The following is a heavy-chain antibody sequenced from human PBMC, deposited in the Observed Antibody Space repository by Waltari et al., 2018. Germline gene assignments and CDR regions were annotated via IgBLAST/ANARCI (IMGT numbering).Heavy chain of an antibody. V-gene: IGHV1-69*04. D-gene: IGHD3-10*01. J-gene: IGHJ4*02. CDR2: IIPILGIA. CDR1: GGTFSSYA. Sequence: QVQLVQSGAEVQKPGSSVKVSCKASGGTFSSYAISWVRPAPGQGLEWMGGIIPILGIANYAQKFQGRVTITADESTSTAYMELSSLRSEDTAVYYCARGYYYGSGSYFSARSFDYWGQGTLVTVSS. CDR3: ARGYYYGSGSYFSARSFDY.